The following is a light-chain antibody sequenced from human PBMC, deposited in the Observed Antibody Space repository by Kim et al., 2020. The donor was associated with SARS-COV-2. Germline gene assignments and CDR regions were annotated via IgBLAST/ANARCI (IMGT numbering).Light chain of an antibody. V-gene: IGKV2-30*02. Sequence: DVVLTQSPLSMPVTLGKPASITCRSSQSLVHSNGNTHLVWFQQRPSKSPRRLIYGVSKRDSGVPDRFSGSGSGTDFTLKIDTVEAEDVGIYYCMQHTHWPHTFGQGTKLEIK. CDR2: GVS. CDR3: MQHTHWPHT. J-gene: IGKJ2*01. CDR1: QSLVHSNGNTH.